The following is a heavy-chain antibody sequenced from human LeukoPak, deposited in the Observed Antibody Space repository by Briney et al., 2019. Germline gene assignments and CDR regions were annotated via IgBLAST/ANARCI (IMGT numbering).Heavy chain of an antibody. CDR3: ARDYSSGWYYFDY. J-gene: IGHJ4*02. V-gene: IGHV3-48*03. D-gene: IGHD6-19*01. CDR1: GFTFSSYE. CDR2: ISNSGSTV. Sequence: GGSLRLSCAASGFTFSSYEMNWVRQAPGKGLEWVSYISNSGSTVYYADSVKGRFTISRDNAKNSLYLQMNSLRAEDTAVYYCARDYSSGWYYFDYWGQGTLVTVSS.